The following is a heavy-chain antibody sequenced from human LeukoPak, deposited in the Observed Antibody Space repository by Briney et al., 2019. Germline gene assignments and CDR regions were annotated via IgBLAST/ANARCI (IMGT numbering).Heavy chain of an antibody. CDR2: INPDSGNT. J-gene: IGHJ1*01. V-gene: IGHV1-8*01. CDR3: TRGPYAYSQY. D-gene: IGHD4-17*01. Sequence: ASVKVSCKASGYTFTSYDINWVRQAPGQGFEWMGWINPDSGNTGYGQKFQSRLTMTRDASISTAYMELSSLRSEDTAFYYCTRGPYAYSQYWGQGTLVTVSS. CDR1: GYTFTSYD.